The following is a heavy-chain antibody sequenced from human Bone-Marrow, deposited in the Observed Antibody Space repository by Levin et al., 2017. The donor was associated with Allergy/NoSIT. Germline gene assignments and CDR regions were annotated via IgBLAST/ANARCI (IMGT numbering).Heavy chain of an antibody. Sequence: TPGGSLRLSCAASGFTFSSYSMNWVRQAPGKGLEWVSSISSSSSYIYYADSVKGRFTISRDNAKNSLYLQMNSLRAEDTAVYYCARGWDFWSGYPTHYYYDYGMDVWGQGTTVTVSS. D-gene: IGHD3-3*01. V-gene: IGHV3-21*01. CDR3: ARGWDFWSGYPTHYYYDYGMDV. CDR1: GFTFSSYS. J-gene: IGHJ6*02. CDR2: ISSSSSYI.